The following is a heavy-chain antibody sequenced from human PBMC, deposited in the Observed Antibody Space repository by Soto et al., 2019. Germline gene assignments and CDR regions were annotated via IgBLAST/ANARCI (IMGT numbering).Heavy chain of an antibody. CDR2: ISYDGSNK. CDR3: AKDLFSSSWPYGMDV. J-gene: IGHJ6*02. CDR1: ELTFSSYG. Sequence: GGSLRLSCAASELTFSSYGMHWVRQAPGKGLEWVAVISYDGSNKYYADSVKGRFTISRDNSKNTLNLQMNSLRAEDTAVYYCAKDLFSSSWPYGMDVWGQGTTVTVSS. V-gene: IGHV3-30*18. D-gene: IGHD6-13*01.